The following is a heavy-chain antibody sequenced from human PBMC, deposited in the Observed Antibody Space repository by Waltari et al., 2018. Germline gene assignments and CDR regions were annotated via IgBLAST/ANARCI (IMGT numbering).Heavy chain of an antibody. D-gene: IGHD3-10*01. CDR1: GLTFSKFW. Sequence: EVQLVESGGGLVQPGGSLRLSCAASGLTFSKFWMSWVRQAPGKGGEGGARIKEDGGEKYYVDSLKGRIIISRDNAKNALYLQMNSLRVEDTAVYYCARDRGYFDYWGLGTLVTVSS. V-gene: IGHV3-7*01. J-gene: IGHJ4*02. CDR3: ARDRGYFDY. CDR2: IKEDGGEK.